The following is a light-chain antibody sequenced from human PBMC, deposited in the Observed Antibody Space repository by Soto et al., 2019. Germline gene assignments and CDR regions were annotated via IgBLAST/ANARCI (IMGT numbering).Light chain of an antibody. J-gene: IGKJ2*01. CDR3: QQYGGSPRIT. CDR2: GAS. CDR1: ERLSSVY. V-gene: IGKV3-20*01. Sequence: EIVLTQSPGPLSLSPGERATLSCRSSERLSSVYLAWYQQRPGQPPRLLIYGASNRATGIPDRFSGSGSGTDFTLIINRLEPEDVAIYYCQQYGGSPRITLGQGTKVDIK.